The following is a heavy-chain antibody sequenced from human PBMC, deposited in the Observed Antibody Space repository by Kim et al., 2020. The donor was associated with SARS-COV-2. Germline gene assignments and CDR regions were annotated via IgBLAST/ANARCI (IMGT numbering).Heavy chain of an antibody. Sequence: LKSRVTISEDTSKNQFSLKLSSVTAADTAVYYCARARITMIVVVKYFDYWGQGTLVTVSS. CDR3: ARARITMIVVVKYFDY. V-gene: IGHV4-31*02. D-gene: IGHD3-22*01. J-gene: IGHJ4*02.